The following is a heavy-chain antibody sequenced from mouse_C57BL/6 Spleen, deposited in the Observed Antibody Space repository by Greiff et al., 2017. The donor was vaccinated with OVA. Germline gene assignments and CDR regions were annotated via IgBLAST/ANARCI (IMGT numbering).Heavy chain of an antibody. V-gene: IGHV1-80*01. CDR2: IYPGDGDT. CDR3: ARFYYGSSYWYFDV. CDR1: GYAFSSYW. D-gene: IGHD1-1*01. Sequence: QVQLQQSGAELVKPGASVKISCKASGYAFSSYWMNWVKQRPGKGLEWIGQIYPGDGDTNYNGKFKGKATLTADKSSSTAYMQLSSLTSEDSAVYFCARFYYGSSYWYFDVWGTGTTVTVSS. J-gene: IGHJ1*03.